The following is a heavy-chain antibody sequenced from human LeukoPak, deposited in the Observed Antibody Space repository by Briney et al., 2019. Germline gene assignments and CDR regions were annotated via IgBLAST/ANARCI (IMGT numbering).Heavy chain of an antibody. CDR2: IYSGGST. CDR1: GFTVSSNY. CDR3: ARSAVVVVPAARDVFDY. V-gene: IGHV3-66*01. J-gene: IGHJ4*02. Sequence: GGSLRLSCAASGFTVSSNYMSWVRQAPGKGLEWVSVIYSGGSTYYADSVKGRFTISRDNSKNTLYLQMNSLRAEDTAVYYCARSAVVVVPAARDVFDYWGQGTLVTVSS. D-gene: IGHD2-2*01.